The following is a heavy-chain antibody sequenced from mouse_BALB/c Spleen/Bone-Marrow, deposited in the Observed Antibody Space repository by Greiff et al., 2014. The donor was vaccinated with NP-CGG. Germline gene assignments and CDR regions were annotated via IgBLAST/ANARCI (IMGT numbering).Heavy chain of an antibody. V-gene: IGHV1-54*01. Sequence: QVHVKQSGAELVRPGTSVKVSCKASGYAFTNYLIEWVKQRPGQGLEWIGMISPGSGGTNYNEKFKGKATLTADKSSSTAYMQLSSLTSDDSAVYFCARRDGSYFDYWGQGTTLTVSS. CDR2: ISPGSGGT. D-gene: IGHD3-3*01. CDR3: ARRDGSYFDY. J-gene: IGHJ2*01. CDR1: GYAFTNYL.